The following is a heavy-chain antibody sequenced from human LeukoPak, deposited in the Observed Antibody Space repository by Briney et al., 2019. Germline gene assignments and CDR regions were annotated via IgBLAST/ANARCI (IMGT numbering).Heavy chain of an antibody. J-gene: IGHJ4*02. Sequence: SETLSLTCAVYGGSFSGYYWSWIRQPPGKELEWIGEINHSGSTNYNPSLKSRVTISVDTSKNQFSLKLSSVTAADTAVYYCARLSRPRLRIVVVPAAGYFDYWGQGTLVTVSS. CDR2: INHSGST. V-gene: IGHV4-34*01. CDR3: ARLSRPRLRIVVVPAAGYFDY. CDR1: GGSFSGYY. D-gene: IGHD2-2*01.